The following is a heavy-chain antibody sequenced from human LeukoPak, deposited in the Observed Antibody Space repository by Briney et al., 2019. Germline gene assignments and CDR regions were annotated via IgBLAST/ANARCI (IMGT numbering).Heavy chain of an antibody. D-gene: IGHD6-19*01. Sequence: GGSLRLSCAASGFTFSSSAMHWARQAPDKGLEWVAVISYDGSNKYYADSVKGRFTISRDNSKNTLYLQMNSLRADDTAVYYCARDRDSSGWYEGFDYWSQGTLVTVSS. V-gene: IGHV3-30-3*01. CDR3: ARDRDSSGWYEGFDY. CDR2: ISYDGSNK. J-gene: IGHJ4*02. CDR1: GFTFSSSA.